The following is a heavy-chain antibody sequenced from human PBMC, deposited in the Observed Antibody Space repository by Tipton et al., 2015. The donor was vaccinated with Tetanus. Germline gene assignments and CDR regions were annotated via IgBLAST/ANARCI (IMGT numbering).Heavy chain of an antibody. CDR3: ARAGYCSSPSCYVGVSYYFYGMDV. V-gene: IGHV3-48*02. Sequence: SLRLSCAASGFTFSRYSMNWVRQAPGKGLEWVSYISSSSSTIYYADSVKGRFTISRDNAKNSLYLQMNSLRDEDTAVYYCARAGYCSSPSCYVGVSYYFYGMDVWGQGTTVTVSS. CDR1: GFTFSRYS. J-gene: IGHJ6*02. CDR2: ISSSSSTI. D-gene: IGHD2-2*01.